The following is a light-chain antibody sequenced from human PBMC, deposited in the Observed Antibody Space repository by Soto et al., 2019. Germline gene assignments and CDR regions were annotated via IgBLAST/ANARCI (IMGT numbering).Light chain of an antibody. V-gene: IGKV3-20*01. CDR2: ATS. CDR1: QSVSSTY. CDR3: QQYGASPYT. J-gene: IGKJ2*01. Sequence: EIVLTQSPGTLSLSPGERATLSCRASQSVSSTYLAWYQQKPGQAPRLLIFATSSRATGIPDRFSGSGSGTDFTLTIRRLEPEDFAVYYCQQYGASPYTFGQGTKVDIK.